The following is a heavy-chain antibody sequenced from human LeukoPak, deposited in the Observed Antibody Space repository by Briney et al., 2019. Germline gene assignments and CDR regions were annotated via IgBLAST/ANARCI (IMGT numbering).Heavy chain of an antibody. V-gene: IGHV1-69*13. J-gene: IGHJ6*03. CDR1: GGTFSSYA. CDR3: ARGIQLWTHITGDYYYMDV. D-gene: IGHD5-18*01. CDR2: IIPIFGTA. Sequence: SVKVSCKASGGTFSSYAISWVRQAPGQGLEWMGGIIPIFGTANYAQKFQGRVTITADESTSTAYIELSSLRCEDTAVYYCARGIQLWTHITGDYYYMDVWGKGTTVTVSS.